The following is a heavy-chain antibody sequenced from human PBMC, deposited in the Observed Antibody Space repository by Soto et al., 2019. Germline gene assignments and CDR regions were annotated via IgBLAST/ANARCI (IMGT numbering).Heavy chain of an antibody. CDR2: MNPKSGNT. CDR1: GYTFTSND. V-gene: IGHV1-8*01. J-gene: IGHJ4*02. D-gene: IGHD2-15*01. CDR3: ARCFATHFGNDY. Sequence: ASVKVSCKASGYTFTSNDINWVRQATGQGLEWMGWMNPKSGNTGYAQKFQGRVTMTRNTSISTAYMELSSLRSEDTAVYYCARCFATHFGNDYWGQGTLVTVSS.